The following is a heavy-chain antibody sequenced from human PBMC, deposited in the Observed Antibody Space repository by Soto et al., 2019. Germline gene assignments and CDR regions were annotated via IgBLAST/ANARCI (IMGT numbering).Heavy chain of an antibody. CDR1: GYTFTSYG. D-gene: IGHD3-10*01. Sequence: ASVKVSCKASGYTFTSYGISWVRQAPGQGLEWMGWISAYNGNTNYAQKLQGRVTMTTDTSTSTAYMELRSLRSDDTAVYYCAKGLSGSGAYQWFDPWGQGTLVTVSS. CDR2: ISAYNGNT. J-gene: IGHJ5*02. V-gene: IGHV1-18*01. CDR3: AKGLSGSGAYQWFDP.